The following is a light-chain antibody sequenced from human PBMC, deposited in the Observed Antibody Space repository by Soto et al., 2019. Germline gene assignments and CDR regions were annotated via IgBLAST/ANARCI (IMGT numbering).Light chain of an antibody. V-gene: IGKV3-11*01. Sequence: EIVLTQSPATLSLSPGNRATLSCRASQSVSSYLAWYQQKPGQAPRLLIYDASTRATGIPARFSGSGSGTDFTLTITGLEPKDFAVYYCQQRSDWPSTFGGGTKVEIK. CDR1: QSVSSY. CDR2: DAS. J-gene: IGKJ4*01. CDR3: QQRSDWPST.